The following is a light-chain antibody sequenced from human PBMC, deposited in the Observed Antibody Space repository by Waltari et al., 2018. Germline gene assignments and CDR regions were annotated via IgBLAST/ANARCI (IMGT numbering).Light chain of an antibody. V-gene: IGKV1-39*01. CDR2: AAS. CDR3: QQSYSTPT. CDR1: QSISSY. Sequence: DIQMTQSPSSLSASVGDRVTITCRASQSISSYLNWYQQKPGKAPKLLFYAASSLQRGVPSRFSGSGSGTDFTLTISSLQPEDFATYYCQQSYSTPTFGGGTKVEIK. J-gene: IGKJ4*01.